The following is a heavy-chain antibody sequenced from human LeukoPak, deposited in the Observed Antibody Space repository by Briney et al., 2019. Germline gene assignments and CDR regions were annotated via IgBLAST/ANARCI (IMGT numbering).Heavy chain of an antibody. CDR1: GFTFSSYS. J-gene: IGHJ4*02. D-gene: IGHD6-13*01. V-gene: IGHV3-21*01. Sequence: PGGPLRLSCAASGFTFSSYSMNWLRQAPGKGLEWVSSISSSSSYIYYADSVKGRFTISRDNAKNSLYLQMNSLRAEDTAVYYCASRWDEAAGAFDYWGQGTLVTVSS. CDR2: ISSSSSYI. CDR3: ASRWDEAAGAFDY.